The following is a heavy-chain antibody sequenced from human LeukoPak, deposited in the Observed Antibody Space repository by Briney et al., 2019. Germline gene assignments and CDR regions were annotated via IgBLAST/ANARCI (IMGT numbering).Heavy chain of an antibody. CDR1: GFTFSSYS. J-gene: IGHJ4*02. D-gene: IGHD4-17*01. Sequence: PGGSLRLSCAASGFTFSSYSMNWVRQAPGKGLEWVSYISSSSSTIYYADSVKGRFTISRDNAKNSLYLEMNSLRAEDTAMYYCARGPTAVTTLGDYWGQGTLVTVSS. CDR3: ARGPTAVTTLGDY. CDR2: ISSSSSTI. V-gene: IGHV3-48*04.